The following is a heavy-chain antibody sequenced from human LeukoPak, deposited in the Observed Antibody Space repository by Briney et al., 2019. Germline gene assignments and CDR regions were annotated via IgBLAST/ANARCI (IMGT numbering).Heavy chain of an antibody. D-gene: IGHD4-17*01. CDR3: ARGASTVTGYFDY. CDR1: GASISSYNC. CDR2: IYRSGIT. J-gene: IGHJ4*02. V-gene: IGHV4-4*02. Sequence: PSGTLSLTCAVSGASISSYNCWGCVRQSPGKVLEWIGEIYRSGITNYNPSLKSRVTISVDKSKNQFSLKLNSVTAADTAVYYCARGASTVTGYFDYWGQGTLVTVSS.